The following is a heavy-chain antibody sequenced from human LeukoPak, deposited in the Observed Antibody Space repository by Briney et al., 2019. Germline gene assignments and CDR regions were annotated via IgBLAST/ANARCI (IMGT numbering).Heavy chain of an antibody. CDR3: ARRVSSDYGDYVDVFDI. V-gene: IGHV5-51*01. J-gene: IGHJ3*02. CDR1: GYNFTTYW. Sequence: GASLKISCKGSGYNFTTYWIGWVRQMPGKGLVWMGIIYRDDSDTRYSPSFQGQVTISADKSISTAYLQWSSLKASDTAMYYCARRVSSDYGDYVDVFDIWGQGTMVTVSP. D-gene: IGHD4-17*01. CDR2: IYRDDSDT.